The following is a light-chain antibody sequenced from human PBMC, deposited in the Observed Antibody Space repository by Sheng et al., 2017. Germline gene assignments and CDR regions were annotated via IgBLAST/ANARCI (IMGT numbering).Light chain of an antibody. CDR3: QQDNAYPLT. J-gene: IGKJ4*01. CDR1: QSISSS. Sequence: DIQMTQSPSTLSASVGDRVTITCRASQSISSSLVWYKQKPGKAPNLLIYRASTLHSGVPSRFSGSGSGTEFTLTIGSLQPDDFATYYCQQDNAYPLTFGGGTKVEIK. V-gene: IGKV1-5*03. CDR2: RAS.